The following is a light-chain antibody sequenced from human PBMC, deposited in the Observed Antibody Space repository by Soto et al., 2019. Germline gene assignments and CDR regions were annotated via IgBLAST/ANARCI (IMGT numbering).Light chain of an antibody. J-gene: IGKJ1*01. CDR3: QKYNNAPRT. V-gene: IGKV1-27*01. CDR2: AAS. CDR1: QDIGYY. Sequence: DIQMTQSPSSLSASVGDRVTITCRASQDIGYYLAWYQQKPGKVPELLIYAASTLRSGVPSRFSGSRSGTVFTLSISSLQPEDVATYYCQKYNNAPRTFGQGTKVEIK.